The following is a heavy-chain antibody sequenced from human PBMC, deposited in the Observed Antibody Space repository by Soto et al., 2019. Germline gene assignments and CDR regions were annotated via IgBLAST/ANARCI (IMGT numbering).Heavy chain of an antibody. CDR1: GESISNFY. CDR2: VHVSGGT. J-gene: IGHJ6*02. CDR3: AIYRYCWYHRFELAI. Sequence: PSRNPDLTCSVSGESISNFYWSWIRQSAGKGLEWIGHVHVSGGTDYNAPLQSRVSMSVDTSSNHVSLQLRSLTAADTAIYYCAIYRYCWYHRFELAICGPGTTVTVS. D-gene: IGHD6-13*01. V-gene: IGHV4-4*07.